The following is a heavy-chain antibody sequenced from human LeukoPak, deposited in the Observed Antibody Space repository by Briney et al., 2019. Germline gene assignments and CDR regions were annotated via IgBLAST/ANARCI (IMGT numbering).Heavy chain of an antibody. J-gene: IGHJ4*02. CDR2: IYSSGST. V-gene: IGHV4-4*07. CDR1: GDSISNYY. CDR3: ARAIASLVYSSRWSFDY. D-gene: IGHD6-13*01. Sequence: PSETLSLTCTVSGDSISNYYWSWIRQPAGKGLEWIGRIYSSGSTNYIPSLKSRVTMSVDTSKNQFSLKMSSVTAADTAVYYCARAIASLVYSSRWSFDYWGQGTLLTVSS.